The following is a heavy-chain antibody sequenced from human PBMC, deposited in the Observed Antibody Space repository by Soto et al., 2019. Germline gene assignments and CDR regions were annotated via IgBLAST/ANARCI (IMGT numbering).Heavy chain of an antibody. D-gene: IGHD1-1*01. Sequence: QVQLVESGGGVVQPGRSLRLSCAASGFIFSSYGMHWVRQAPGKGLEWVAVISYDENNKHYADSVKGRFTISRDNSKNKLYVQMNSLRVEDTAVYYCARSTTWAPNYYYYALDVWGQGTTVTVSS. V-gene: IGHV3-30*03. CDR2: ISYDENNK. CDR3: ARSTTWAPNYYYYALDV. CDR1: GFIFSSYG. J-gene: IGHJ6*02.